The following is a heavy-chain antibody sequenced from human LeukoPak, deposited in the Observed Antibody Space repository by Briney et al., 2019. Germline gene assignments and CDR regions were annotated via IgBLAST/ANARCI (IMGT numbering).Heavy chain of an antibody. Sequence: GGSLRLSCAASGFTFSSYSMNWVRQAPGKGLEWVSYISSSSSTIYYADSVKGRFTISRDNAKNSLYLQMNSLRAEDTAVYYCARASPYYDFWSGYYHFDYWGQGTLVTVSS. CDR2: ISSSSSTI. CDR3: ARASPYYDFWSGYYHFDY. D-gene: IGHD3-3*01. V-gene: IGHV3-48*04. J-gene: IGHJ4*02. CDR1: GFTFSSYS.